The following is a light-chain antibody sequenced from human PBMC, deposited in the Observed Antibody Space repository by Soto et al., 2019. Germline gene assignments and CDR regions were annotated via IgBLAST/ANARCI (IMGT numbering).Light chain of an antibody. V-gene: IGKV3-20*01. CDR1: QSVSNNY. CDR2: DAS. CDR3: QQYNSYSPLT. J-gene: IGKJ4*01. Sequence: EIVLTQSPGSLSLSPGERATLSCRASQSVSNNYLAWYQQKPGQAPRLLIYDASNRATGIPSRFSGSGSGTEFTLTISFLQPDDFATYYCQQYNSYSPLTFGGGTKVDIK.